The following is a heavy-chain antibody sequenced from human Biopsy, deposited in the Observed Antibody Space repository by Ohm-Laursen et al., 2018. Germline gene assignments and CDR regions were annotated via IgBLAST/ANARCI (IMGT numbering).Heavy chain of an antibody. CDR1: GVSITAYY. J-gene: IGHJ6*02. V-gene: IGHV4-4*09. CDR3: ARMDCSGGSCHYYSYGMDV. Sequence: SETLSLTCTVSGVSITAYYWSWIRQPPGKGLECIGNIHHSGSTNYNPSLKSPLTISVDTSKSQFSLKLSSVTAADTAVYYCARMDCSGGSCHYYSYGMDVWGQGTTVTVSS. D-gene: IGHD2-15*01. CDR2: IHHSGST.